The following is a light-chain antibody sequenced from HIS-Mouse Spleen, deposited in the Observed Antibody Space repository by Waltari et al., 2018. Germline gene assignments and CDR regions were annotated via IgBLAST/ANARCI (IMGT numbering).Light chain of an antibody. V-gene: IGKV3-20*01. CDR2: GAS. CDR3: QQYGSSPPYT. J-gene: IGKJ2*01. CDR1: QSVSSSY. Sequence: EIVLTQSPVTLSLSPGERDTLSCRASQSVSSSYLAWYQQKPGQDPSLLIYGASSRATGIPDRFSGSGSGTDFTLTISRLEPEDFAVYYCQQYGSSPPYTFGQGTKLEIK.